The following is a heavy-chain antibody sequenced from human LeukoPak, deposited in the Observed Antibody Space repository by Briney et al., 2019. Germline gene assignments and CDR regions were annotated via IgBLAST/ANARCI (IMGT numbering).Heavy chain of an antibody. V-gene: IGHV1-46*01. CDR1: GYTFTSYY. Sequence: ASVKVSCKASGYTFTSYYMHWVRQAPGQGLEWMGIINPSGGSTSYAQKFQGRVTMTRDTSTSTVYMELSSLRSEDTAVYYCAGGSIEATARYYGMDVWGQGTTVTVSS. D-gene: IGHD5-12*01. CDR3: AGGSIEATARYYGMDV. CDR2: INPSGGST. J-gene: IGHJ6*02.